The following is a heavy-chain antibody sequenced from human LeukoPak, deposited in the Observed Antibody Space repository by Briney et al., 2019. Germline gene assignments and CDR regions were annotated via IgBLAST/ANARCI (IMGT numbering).Heavy chain of an antibody. Sequence: PSETLSLTCTVSGGSISTYYWSWIRQPPGKGLEWIGYIYYSGSTNYNPSLKSRVTISVDTSKNQFSLKLGSVTAADTAVYYCARVYGSGYDFRGAFDIWGQGTMVTVSS. CDR2: IYYSGST. V-gene: IGHV4-59*01. J-gene: IGHJ3*02. D-gene: IGHD5-12*01. CDR1: GGSISTYY. CDR3: ARVYGSGYDFRGAFDI.